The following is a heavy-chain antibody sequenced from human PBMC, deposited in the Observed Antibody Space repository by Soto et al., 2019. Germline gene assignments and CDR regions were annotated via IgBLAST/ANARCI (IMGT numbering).Heavy chain of an antibody. Sequence: ASVKVSCKASGGTFSSYAISWVQQAPGQGLEWMGGIIPIFGTANYAQKFQGRVTITADESTSTAYMELSSLRSEDTAVYYCARRGYCTNGVCSRRSAFDIWGQGTVVTVSS. D-gene: IGHD2-8*01. CDR1: GGTFSSYA. CDR2: IIPIFGTA. J-gene: IGHJ3*02. CDR3: ARRGYCTNGVCSRRSAFDI. V-gene: IGHV1-69*13.